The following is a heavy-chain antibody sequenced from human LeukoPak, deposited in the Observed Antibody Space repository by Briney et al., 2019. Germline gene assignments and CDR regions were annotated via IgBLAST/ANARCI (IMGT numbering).Heavy chain of an antibody. D-gene: IGHD2-21*01. CDR3: AKDLGGDSRGHDAFDI. CDR1: GFTFSSYW. J-gene: IGHJ3*02. Sequence: GGSLRLSCAASGFTFSSYWMSWVRQAPGKGLEWVANIKQDGSEKYYVDSVKGRFTISRDNAKNSLYLQMNSLRAEDTAVYYCAKDLGGDSRGHDAFDIWGQGTLVTVSS. V-gene: IGHV3-7*01. CDR2: IKQDGSEK.